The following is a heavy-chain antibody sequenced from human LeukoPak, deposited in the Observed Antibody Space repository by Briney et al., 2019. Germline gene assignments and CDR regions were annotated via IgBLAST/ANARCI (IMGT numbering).Heavy chain of an antibody. CDR1: GFSFADHA. J-gene: IGHJ6*02. CDR3: ARGPIQLWIHNAMDV. V-gene: IGHV3-49*04. CDR2: IRSKAYRGTT. D-gene: IGHD5-18*01. Sequence: GRSLRLSCTTSGFSFADHAMSWVRQAPGKGLEWVGFIRSKAYRGTTEYAASVKGSFTISRDDSNSIVYLQMNSLKSEDTALYYCARGPIQLWIHNAMDVWGQGATVTVSS.